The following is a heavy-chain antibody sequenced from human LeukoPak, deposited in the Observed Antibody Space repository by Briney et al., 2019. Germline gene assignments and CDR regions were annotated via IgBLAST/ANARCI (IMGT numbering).Heavy chain of an antibody. CDR3: ARGQVYCGADCYSD. CDR2: IYTGGGT. CDR1: GFSISHYY. D-gene: IGHD2-21*02. Sequence: GGSLRLSCAASGFSISHYYMTWVRQTPGKGLDWVSVIYTGGGTNYGGSVKGRFTISRDNSKNTLYLQMNSLRADDTAIYYCARGQVYCGADCYSDWGQGTLVTVSS. V-gene: IGHV3-66*01. J-gene: IGHJ4*02.